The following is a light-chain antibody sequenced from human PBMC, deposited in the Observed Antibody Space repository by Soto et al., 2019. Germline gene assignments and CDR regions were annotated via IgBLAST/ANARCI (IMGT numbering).Light chain of an antibody. J-gene: IGKJ4*01. CDR2: DAS. CDR3: QQRSSWPT. CDR1: QSVNIY. V-gene: IGKV3-11*01. Sequence: EIVLTQSPATLSLSPGERATLSCRASQSVNIYLAWYQHKPGQAPRLLIYDASNRATGIPARFSGSGSGTDFTLTISSLEPEDFAVYYCQQRSSWPTFGGGTKVEIK.